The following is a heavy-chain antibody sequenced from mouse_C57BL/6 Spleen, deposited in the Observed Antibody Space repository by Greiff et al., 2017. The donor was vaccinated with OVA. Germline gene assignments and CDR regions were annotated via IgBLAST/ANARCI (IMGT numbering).Heavy chain of an antibody. CDR2: ISDGGSYT. CDR3: ARGRDLLWSWFAY. J-gene: IGHJ3*01. D-gene: IGHD2-1*01. V-gene: IGHV5-4*03. CDR1: GFTFSSYA. Sequence: EVMLVASGGGLVKPGGSLKLSCAASGFTFSSYAMSWVRPTPEKRLEWVATISDGGSYTYYPDNVKGRFTISRDNAKNNLYLQMSHLKSEDTAMYYCARGRDLLWSWFAYWGQGTLVTVSA.